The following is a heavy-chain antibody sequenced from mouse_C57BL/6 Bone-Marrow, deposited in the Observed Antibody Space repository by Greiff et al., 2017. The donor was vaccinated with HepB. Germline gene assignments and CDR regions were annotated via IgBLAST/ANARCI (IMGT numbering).Heavy chain of an antibody. CDR1: GFTFSSYG. Sequence: DVHLVESGGDLVKPGGSLKLSCAASGFTFSSYGMSWVRQTPDKRLEWVATISSGGSYTYYPDSVKGRFTISRDNAKNTLYLQMSSLKSEDTAMYYCARHLLLRFDYWGQGTTLTVSS. V-gene: IGHV5-6*01. CDR3: ARHLLLRFDY. J-gene: IGHJ2*01. CDR2: ISSGGSYT. D-gene: IGHD1-1*01.